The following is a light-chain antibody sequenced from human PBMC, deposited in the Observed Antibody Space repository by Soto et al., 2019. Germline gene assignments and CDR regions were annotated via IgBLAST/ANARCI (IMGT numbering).Light chain of an antibody. J-gene: IGLJ1*01. CDR1: SSYVGSYNL. Sequence: LTPTASLSGSPGQSITISCSGTSSYVGSYNLVSWYQQHQGKAPKLMIDEGSKRPSGVSNRFSGSKSGNTASLTISGLQAEDEADYFCCSYAGSATFVFGTGTKVTVL. V-gene: IGLV2-23*03. CDR2: EGS. CDR3: CSYAGSATFV.